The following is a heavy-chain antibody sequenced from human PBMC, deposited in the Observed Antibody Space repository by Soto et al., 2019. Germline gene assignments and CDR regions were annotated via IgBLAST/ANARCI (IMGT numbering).Heavy chain of an antibody. CDR1: GGSISSGGYY. D-gene: IGHD3-10*01. V-gene: IGHV4-31*03. Sequence: SETLSLTCTVSGGSISSGGYYWSWIRQHPGKGLEWIGYIYYSGSTYYNPSLKRRVTISVDPSKNQFSRKLSSGTAADTAVYYCASSSVTTALVRGVKHTPPGYYYYMDVWGKGTTVTVS. CDR2: IYYSGST. CDR3: ASSSVTTALVRGVKHTPPGYYYYMDV. J-gene: IGHJ6*03.